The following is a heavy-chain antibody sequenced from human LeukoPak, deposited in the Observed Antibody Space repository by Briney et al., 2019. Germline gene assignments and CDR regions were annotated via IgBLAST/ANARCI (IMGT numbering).Heavy chain of an antibody. D-gene: IGHD4-23*01. J-gene: IGHJ2*01. Sequence: SETQISTCSIHDGSINAQFCESIRQPPGKGLERIPYNYPRGRTNYNPSLKCRVTISLDTSKHQFSPKLTFVPTANTALYYTARWVVKLYGSFDYWGRGTLVTVSS. V-gene: IGHV4-59*11. CDR2: NYPRGRT. CDR1: DGSINAQF. CDR3: ARWVVKLYGSFDY.